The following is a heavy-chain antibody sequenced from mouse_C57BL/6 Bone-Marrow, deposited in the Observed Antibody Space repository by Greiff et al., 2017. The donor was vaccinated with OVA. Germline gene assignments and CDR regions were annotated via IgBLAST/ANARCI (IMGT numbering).Heavy chain of an antibody. J-gene: IGHJ4*01. V-gene: IGHV6-3*01. D-gene: IGHD1-1*01. CDR1: GFTFSNYW. Sequence: EVKVEESGGGLVQPGGSMKLSCVASGFTFSNYWMNWVRQSPEKGLEWVAQIRLKSDNYATHYAESVKGRFTISRDDSKSSVYLQMNNLRAEDTGIYYCTGYGSSYGYYYAMDYWGQGTSVTVSS. CDR3: TGYGSSYGYYYAMDY. CDR2: IRLKSDNYAT.